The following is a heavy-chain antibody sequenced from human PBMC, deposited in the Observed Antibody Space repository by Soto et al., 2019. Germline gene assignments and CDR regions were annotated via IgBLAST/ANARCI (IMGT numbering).Heavy chain of an antibody. Sequence: SETLSLTCTVSGGSVSSGSYYWSWIRQPPGKGLEWIGYISDSGSTDYNPSLKSRVTISVDTSKNQFSLKLYSVTAADTAVYYCARHWNYDKDWFDPWGQGTLVTVSS. V-gene: IGHV4-61*01. J-gene: IGHJ5*02. CDR2: ISDSGST. D-gene: IGHD1-7*01. CDR3: ARHWNYDKDWFDP. CDR1: GGSVSSGSYY.